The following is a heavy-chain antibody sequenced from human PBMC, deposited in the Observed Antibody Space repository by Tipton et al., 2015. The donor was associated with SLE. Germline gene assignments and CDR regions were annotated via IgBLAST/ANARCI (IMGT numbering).Heavy chain of an antibody. V-gene: IGHV4-4*07. CDR1: GDYIRSYS. J-gene: IGHJ3*01. Sequence: TLSLTCTVSGDYIRSYSWSWIRQPAGKGLEWIGRMYTSGAPNYNPPLTSRVSMSVDTSKKQFSLNLSLVTAADTAVYYCASAAYSSSSDGFDVWGQGTMVTVTS. CDR2: MYTSGAP. D-gene: IGHD6-6*01. CDR3: ASAAYSSSSDGFDV.